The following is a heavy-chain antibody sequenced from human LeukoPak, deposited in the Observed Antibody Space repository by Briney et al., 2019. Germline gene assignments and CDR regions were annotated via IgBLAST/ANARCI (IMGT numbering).Heavy chain of an antibody. D-gene: IGHD2-2*01. CDR2: INPNSGGT. CDR3: ARDGPSTCTSCFNYGMDV. CDR1: GYTFTGYY. J-gene: IGHJ6*02. V-gene: IGHV1-2*02. Sequence: ASVKVSCKASGYTFTGYYMHWVRQAPGQVLEWMGWINPNSGGTNYAQKFKGRVTMTRDTSIGTAYMELSRLRSDDTAVYYCARDGPSTCTSCFNYGMDVWGQGTTVTVSS.